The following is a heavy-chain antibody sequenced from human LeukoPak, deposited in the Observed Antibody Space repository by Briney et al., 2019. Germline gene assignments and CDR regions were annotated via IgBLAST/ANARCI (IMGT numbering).Heavy chain of an antibody. CDR2: IIPILGRT. V-gene: IGHV1-69*16. CDR1: GGTFDTYP. D-gene: IGHD2-21*01. CDR3: ARVSGESSGTSYSNQYFDY. J-gene: IGHJ4*02. Sequence: ASVTVSRKASGGTFDTYPLSWVRQAPGQGLEWVGVIIPILGRTNYARKFQGRVTMTTDEPPTTAYMELTSLTFEDTAMYYCARVSGESSGTSYSNQYFDYWGQGSLVTVSS.